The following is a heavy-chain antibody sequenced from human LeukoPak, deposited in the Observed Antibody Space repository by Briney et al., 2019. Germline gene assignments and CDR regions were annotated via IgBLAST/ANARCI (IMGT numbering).Heavy chain of an antibody. D-gene: IGHD2-15*01. J-gene: IGHJ5*02. CDR2: INPNSGDT. V-gene: IGHV1-2*06. CDR1: GYTFTVYY. CDR3: ARGYYSSGTCYLVDNWFDP. Sequence: ASVKVSCKASGYTFTVYYMYWVRQAPGQGLEWMGRINPNSGDTDYAQNFQGRVTMTRDTSISTAYMELTNLRSDDTAVYYCARGYYSSGTCYLVDNWFDPWGQGTLVTVSS.